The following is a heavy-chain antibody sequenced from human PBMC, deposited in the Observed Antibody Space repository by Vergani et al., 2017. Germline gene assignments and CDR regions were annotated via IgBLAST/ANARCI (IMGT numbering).Heavy chain of an antibody. Sequence: QVQLVQSGAEVKKPGSSVKVSCKASGGTFSSYAISWVRQAPGQGLEWMGGIIPIFGTANYAQKFQGRVTITADESTSTAYMELSSLRSEDTAVYYCATSQYYYDSSGYYYYYMDVWGKGTTVTVSS. D-gene: IGHD3-22*01. V-gene: IGHV1-69*01. J-gene: IGHJ6*03. CDR2: IIPIFGTA. CDR3: ATSQYYYDSSGYYYYYMDV. CDR1: GGTFSSYA.